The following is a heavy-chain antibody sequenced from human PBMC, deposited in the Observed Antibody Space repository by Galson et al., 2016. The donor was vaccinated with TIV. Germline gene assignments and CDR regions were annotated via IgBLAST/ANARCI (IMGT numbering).Heavy chain of an antibody. CDR2: IKSKRGGETV. D-gene: IGHD2-21*02. J-gene: IGHJ4*02. CDR3: AAVRSMTCYSLPR. Sequence: SLRLSCATSGLNFTYTWMTWVRQAPGKGLEWVGRIKSKRGGETVDYAAPVKGRFTISRDDSENTLSLQMDSLKTEDTAVYFCAAVRSMTCYSLPRWGQGTLVTVSS. CDR1: GLNFTYTW. V-gene: IGHV3-15*01.